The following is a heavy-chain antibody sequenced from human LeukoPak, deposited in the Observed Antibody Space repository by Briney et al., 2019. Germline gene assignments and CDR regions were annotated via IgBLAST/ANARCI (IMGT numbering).Heavy chain of an antibody. CDR1: GFTFSNIA. CDR3: AKLAWGPALGY. J-gene: IGHJ4*02. D-gene: IGHD1-26*01. CDR2: ISGSGEST. Sequence: GGSLRLSCAASGFTFSNIAMTWVRQAPGERLEWVSTISGSGESTYYADSLKGRFTISRDNFKNTVYLHMNSLRAEDTAVYYCAKLAWGPALGYWGQGTLVTVSS. V-gene: IGHV3-23*01.